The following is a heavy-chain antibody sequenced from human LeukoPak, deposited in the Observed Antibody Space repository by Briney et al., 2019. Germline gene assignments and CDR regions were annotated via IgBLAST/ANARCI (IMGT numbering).Heavy chain of an antibody. CDR1: GGSISSGGYY. D-gene: IGHD3-22*01. Sequence: SETLSLTCTVSGGSISSGGYYWSWIRQHPGKGLEWIGYIYYSGSTYYNPSLKSQITISVDTSKNQFSLKLSSVTAADTAVYYCGREGGNYYDSGGLARIVVFDIWGKGKRVTVSS. J-gene: IGHJ3*02. V-gene: IGHV4-31*01. CDR2: IYYSGST. CDR3: GREGGNYYDSGGLARIVVFDI.